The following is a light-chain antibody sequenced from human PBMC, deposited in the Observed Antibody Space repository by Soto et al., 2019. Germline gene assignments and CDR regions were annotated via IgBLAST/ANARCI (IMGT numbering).Light chain of an antibody. CDR3: QQYYSYPPLT. CDR1: ESIRTW. Sequence: DIQMTQSPSTLSAPVGDRVTITCRASESIRTWLAWYQHKPGKAPKFLIYDASTLESGVPSRFSGSGSGTEFTLTISSLQPDDFATYYCQQYYSYPPLTFGGGTKVDIK. V-gene: IGKV1-5*01. CDR2: DAS. J-gene: IGKJ4*01.